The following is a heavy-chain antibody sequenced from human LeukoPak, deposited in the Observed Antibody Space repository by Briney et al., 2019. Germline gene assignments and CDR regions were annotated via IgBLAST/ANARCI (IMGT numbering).Heavy chain of an antibody. CDR1: GGSISSYY. CDR2: IYYSGST. D-gene: IGHD2-2*01. J-gene: IGHJ4*02. Sequence: PSETLSLTCTVSGGSISSYYWSWIRQPPGKGLEWIGYIYYSGSTNYNPSLKSRVTISVDTSKNQFSLKLSSVTAADTAVYYCARVEVGYCSSTSCYGGAHFDYWGQGTLVTVSS. V-gene: IGHV4-59*01. CDR3: ARVEVGYCSSTSCYGGAHFDY.